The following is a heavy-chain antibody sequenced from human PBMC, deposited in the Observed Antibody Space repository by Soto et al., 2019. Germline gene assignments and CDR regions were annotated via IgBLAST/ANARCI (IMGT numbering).Heavy chain of an antibody. CDR1: GFTFRSFT. Sequence: GGSLRLSCAASGFTFRSFTMNWVRQAPGKGLEWVSTISSNSAHIYYTDALRGRFTISRDNAKNSLHLQMNSLRAEDTAVYYCTRDASRDSSARGWFDPWGPGTLVTVSS. V-gene: IGHV3-21*01. J-gene: IGHJ5*02. CDR2: ISSNSAHI. D-gene: IGHD6-13*01. CDR3: TRDASRDSSARGWFDP.